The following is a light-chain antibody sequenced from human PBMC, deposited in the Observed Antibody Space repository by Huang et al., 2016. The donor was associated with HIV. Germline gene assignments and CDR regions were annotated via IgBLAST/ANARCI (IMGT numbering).Light chain of an antibody. CDR3: QQTHSSPRA. V-gene: IGKV1-39*01. Sequence: DIQMTQTPPSLSASVGDRVTITCRTNQSIDTYLNWYQQKPGEAPKLLIHSASTLQGAGPSRFSGSGSETDFTLTINTLQPEDLGTYYCQQTHSSPRAFGQGTKVEIK. CDR1: QSIDTY. CDR2: SAS. J-gene: IGKJ1*01.